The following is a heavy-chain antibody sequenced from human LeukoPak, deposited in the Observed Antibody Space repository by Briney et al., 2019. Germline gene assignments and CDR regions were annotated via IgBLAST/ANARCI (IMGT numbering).Heavy chain of an antibody. V-gene: IGHV4-4*07. CDR1: GGSISSYY. Sequence: PSETLSLTCTVSGGSISSYYWSWIRQPAGKGLEWIGRIYTSGSTNYNPSLKCRVTMSVDTSKNQFSLKLSSVTAADTAVYYCARDGEMATITRAYFDYWGQGTLVTVSS. D-gene: IGHD5-24*01. CDR3: ARDGEMATITRAYFDY. CDR2: IYTSGST. J-gene: IGHJ4*02.